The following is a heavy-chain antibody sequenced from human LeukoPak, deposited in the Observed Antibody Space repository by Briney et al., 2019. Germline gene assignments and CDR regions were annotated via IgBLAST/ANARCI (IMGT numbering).Heavy chain of an antibody. CDR2: ISPYSGKT. D-gene: IGHD3-22*01. V-gene: IGHV1-18*01. J-gene: IGHJ3*01. CDR1: GYTFTIYG. CDR3: ARLRNLDEGGFYPDGFDF. Sequence: ASVTVSCKASGYTFTIYGISWVRQAPGQGLEWMGWISPYSGKTNYAQNLQGRVTMTTDTSTSTVYMELRSLRSDDTAVYYCARLRNLDEGGFYPDGFDFWGQGTMVTVSS.